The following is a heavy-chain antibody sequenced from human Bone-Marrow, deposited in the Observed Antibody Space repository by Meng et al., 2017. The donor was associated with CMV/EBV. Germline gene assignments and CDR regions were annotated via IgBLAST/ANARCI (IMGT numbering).Heavy chain of an antibody. CDR1: GFTFSSYD. J-gene: IGHJ6*02. CDR2: IGTAGDT. Sequence: GESLKISCAASGFTFSSYDMHWVRQATGKGLEWVSAIGTAGDTYYPGSVKGRFTISRENAKNTLYLQMNSLRAGDTAVYYCARGFRYDFWSGSSGCGMDVWGQGTTVTVSS. D-gene: IGHD3-3*01. V-gene: IGHV3-13*01. CDR3: ARGFRYDFWSGSSGCGMDV.